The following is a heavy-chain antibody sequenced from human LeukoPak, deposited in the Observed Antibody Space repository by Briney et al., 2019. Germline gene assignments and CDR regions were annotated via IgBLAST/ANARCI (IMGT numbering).Heavy chain of an antibody. CDR3: ARGGGFGSPPGF. J-gene: IGHJ4*02. D-gene: IGHD1-26*01. V-gene: IGHV4-59*01. Sequence: SETLSLTCTVSGGSISSYYWSWIRQSLEKGLEWIGYIYHSGTANYNPSLKSRVTISVDTSKNQFSLKLASVTAADTAVYYCARGGGFGSPPGFWGQGALVTVSS. CDR1: GGSISSYY. CDR2: IYHSGTA.